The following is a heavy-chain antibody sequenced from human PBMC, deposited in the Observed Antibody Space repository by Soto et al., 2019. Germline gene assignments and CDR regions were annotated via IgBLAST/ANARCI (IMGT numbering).Heavy chain of an antibody. CDR1: GGSISSGGYY. CDR3: ARVDTARAPESIAAAGTKYYFDY. V-gene: IGHV4-31*03. CDR2: IYYSGST. D-gene: IGHD6-13*01. Sequence: PSETLSLTCTVSGGSISSGGYYWSWIRQHPGKGLEWIGYIYYSGSTYYNPSLKSRVTISVDTSKNQFSLKLSSVTAADTAVYYCARVDTARAPESIAAAGTKYYFDYWGQGTLVTVSS. J-gene: IGHJ4*02.